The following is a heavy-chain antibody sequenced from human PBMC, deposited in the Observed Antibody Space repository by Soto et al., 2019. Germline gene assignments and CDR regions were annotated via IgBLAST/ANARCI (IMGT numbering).Heavy chain of an antibody. CDR2: IIPIFGTA. V-gene: IGHV1-69*13. CDR1: GGTFSSYA. D-gene: IGHD2-8*01. Sequence: SVKVSCKASGGTFSSYAISWVRQAPGQGLEWMGGIIPIFGTANYAQKFQGRVTITADESTSTAYMELSSLRSEDTAVYYCARELGYCTNGVCRGKNYYGMDVWGQGTTVTVSS. CDR3: ARELGYCTNGVCRGKNYYGMDV. J-gene: IGHJ6*02.